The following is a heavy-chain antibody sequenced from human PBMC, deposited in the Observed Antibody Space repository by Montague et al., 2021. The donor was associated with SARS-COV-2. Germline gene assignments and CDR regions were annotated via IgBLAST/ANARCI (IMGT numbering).Heavy chain of an antibody. Sequence: TLSLTCAVSGGSIITGSNFYWGWIRQSAGKGLEWIGRIHSSGGTNYNPSLKSRLTMSVDSSANQSSLKLTSVTAADTAVYYCARDYYDSTGLNWFDPWGQGLLVTVSS. V-gene: IGHV4-61*02. CDR1: GGSIITGSNFY. J-gene: IGHJ5*02. CDR2: IHSSGGT. CDR3: ARDYYDSTGLNWFDP. D-gene: IGHD3-22*01.